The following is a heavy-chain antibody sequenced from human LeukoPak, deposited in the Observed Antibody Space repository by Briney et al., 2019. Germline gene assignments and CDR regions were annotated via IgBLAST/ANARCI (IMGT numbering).Heavy chain of an antibody. CDR2: ISGSGATT. J-gene: IGHJ4*02. Sequence: QPGGSLRLSCAASRFTFSSYAMTWVRQPPGKGLEWVAAISGSGATTYYADFAKGRFSISRDNSENTLHLQMYSLGAEDTAVYYCARDSWDILTGYYSHYFDYWGQGTLVTVSS. CDR3: ARDSWDILTGYYSHYFDY. CDR1: RFTFSSYA. V-gene: IGHV3-23*01. D-gene: IGHD3-9*01.